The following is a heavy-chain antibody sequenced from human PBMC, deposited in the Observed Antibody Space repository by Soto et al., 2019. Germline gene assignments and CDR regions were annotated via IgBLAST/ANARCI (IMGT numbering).Heavy chain of an antibody. J-gene: IGHJ4*02. D-gene: IGHD1-26*01. CDR1: GSTFTSSA. V-gene: IGHV1-58*01. Sequence: ASVKVSCKASGSTFTSSAVQWVRQARGQRLEWIGWTVVGSGNTNYAQKFQERVTITRDMSTGTAYMELSSLRSEDTAVYYCAADRKGGSYPFDYWGQGTLVTVSS. CDR3: AADRKGGSYPFDY. CDR2: TVVGSGNT.